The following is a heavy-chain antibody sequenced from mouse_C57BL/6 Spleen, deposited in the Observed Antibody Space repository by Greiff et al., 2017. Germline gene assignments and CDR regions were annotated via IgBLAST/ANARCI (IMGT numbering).Heavy chain of an antibody. J-gene: IGHJ1*03. CDR2: ISSGSSTI. CDR1: GFTFSDYG. CDR3: ARAGTGYFDV. D-gene: IGHD4-1*01. V-gene: IGHV5-17*01. Sequence: EVNLVESGGGLVKPGGSLKLSCAASGFTFSDYGMHWVRQAPEKGLEWVAYISSGSSTIYYADTVKGRFTISRDNAKNTLFLQMTSLRSEDTAMYYCARAGTGYFDVWGTGTTVTVSS.